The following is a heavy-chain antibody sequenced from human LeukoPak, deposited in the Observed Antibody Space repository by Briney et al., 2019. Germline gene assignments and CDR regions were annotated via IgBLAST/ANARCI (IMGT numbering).Heavy chain of an antibody. CDR3: ARTPIAVAGTDVNDAFDI. V-gene: IGHV4-4*07. J-gene: IGHJ3*02. CDR2: IYTSGST. Sequence: PSETLSLTCTVSGVSISSYYWSWIRQPAGKGLEWIGRIYTSGSTNYNPSLKSRVTISVDKSKNQFSLKLSSVTAADTAVYYCARTPIAVAGTDVNDAFDIWGQGTMVTVSS. D-gene: IGHD6-19*01. CDR1: GVSISSYY.